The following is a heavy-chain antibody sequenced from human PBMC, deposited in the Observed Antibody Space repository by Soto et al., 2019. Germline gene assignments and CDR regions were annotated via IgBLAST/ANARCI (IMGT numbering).Heavy chain of an antibody. J-gene: IGHJ4*02. CDR1: GLTIGGHA. V-gene: IGHV3-23*01. CDR2: ISGSGGST. Sequence: GRPKRLPCAASGLTIGGHAMRRVRQDPGKGLEWVSAISGSGGSTYYADPVKGRFTISRDNSKNTLYLQMNSLRAEDTAVYYCASLRAFDYWGQGTLVTVSS. CDR3: ASLRAFDY.